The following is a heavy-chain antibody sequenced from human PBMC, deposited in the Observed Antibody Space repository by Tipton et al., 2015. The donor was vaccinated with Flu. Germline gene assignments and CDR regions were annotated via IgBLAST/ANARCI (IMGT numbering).Heavy chain of an antibody. J-gene: IGHJ5*02. CDR3: ARRDYSTYVSDPKNRFDP. CDR1: GDSISSDYF. CDR2: IHYSGSP. V-gene: IGHV4-38-2*01. Sequence: TLSLTCAVSGDSISSDYFWGWIRQAPGKGLEWIGNIHYSGSPHYNPSLKSRVTITVDTSKNQFSLRLTSMTAADTALYYCARRDYSTYVSDPKNRFDPWGQGTLVTVSS. D-gene: IGHD4-11*01.